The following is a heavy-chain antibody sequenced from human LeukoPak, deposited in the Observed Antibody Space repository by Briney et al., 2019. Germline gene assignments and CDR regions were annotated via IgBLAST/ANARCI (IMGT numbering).Heavy chain of an antibody. D-gene: IGHD3-22*01. CDR2: VNPYNGGT. CDR1: GYTFTGYC. V-gene: IGHV1-2*02. Sequence: ASVKVSCKASGYTFTGYCIHWVRQAPGQGLEWMGWVNPYNGGTSYAQKFQGRVTMTSDTSISTAFMELSSLTSDDTAVYYCARSYYDSSGDYGAYWGQGTLVTVSS. J-gene: IGHJ4*02. CDR3: ARSYYDSSGDYGAY.